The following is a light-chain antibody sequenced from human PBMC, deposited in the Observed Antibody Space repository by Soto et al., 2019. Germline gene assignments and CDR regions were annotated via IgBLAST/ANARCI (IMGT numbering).Light chain of an antibody. CDR3: CSYAGSYAFV. V-gene: IGLV2-11*01. J-gene: IGLJ1*01. Sequence: LTQPRSVSGSPGQSVTISCTGTSSDVGGYNYVSWYQQHPGKAPKLMIYDVSKRPSGVPDRFSGSKSGNTASLTISGLQAEDEADYYCCSYAGSYAFVFGTGTKVTVL. CDR2: DVS. CDR1: SSDVGGYNY.